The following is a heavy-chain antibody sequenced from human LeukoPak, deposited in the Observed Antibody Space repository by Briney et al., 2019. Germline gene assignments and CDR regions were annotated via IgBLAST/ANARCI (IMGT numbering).Heavy chain of an antibody. CDR3: ARVEGAQYSSGWLNWFDP. CDR1: GYTFTGYY. CDR2: INPNSGDT. V-gene: IGHV1-2*02. J-gene: IGHJ5*02. Sequence: ASVKVSCKASGYTFTGYYMHWVRQAPGQGLEWMGWINPNSGDTKYAQKLQGRVTMTKDTSISTAYMELTRLTSDDTAVYYCARVEGAQYSSGWLNWFDPWGQGTLVTVSS. D-gene: IGHD6-19*01.